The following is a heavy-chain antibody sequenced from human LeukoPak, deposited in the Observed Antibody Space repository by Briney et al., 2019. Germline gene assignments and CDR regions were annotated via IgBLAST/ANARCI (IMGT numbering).Heavy chain of an antibody. J-gene: IGHJ4*02. Sequence: PSETLSLTCTVSGGSISSGGYYWSWIRQPPGKGLEWIGEINHSGSTNYNPSLKSRVAISVDTSKNQFSLKLSSVTAADTAVYYCATGITGTTGGFDYWGQGTLVTVSS. CDR1: GGSISSGGYY. D-gene: IGHD1-7*01. V-gene: IGHV4-39*07. CDR3: ATGITGTTGGFDY. CDR2: INHSGST.